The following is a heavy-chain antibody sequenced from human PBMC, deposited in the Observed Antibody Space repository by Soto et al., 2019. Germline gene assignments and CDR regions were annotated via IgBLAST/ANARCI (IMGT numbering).Heavy chain of an antibody. CDR1: GFTVSSNY. CDR3: ARDLRGYCSSTSCYPSYGMDV. D-gene: IGHD2-2*01. Sequence: EVQLVETGGGLIQPGGSLRLSCAASGFTVSSNYMSWVRQAPGKGLEWVSVIYSGGSTYYADSVQGRFTISRDNSKNTLYLQMNSLRAGDTAVYYCARDLRGYCSSTSCYPSYGMDVWGQGTTVTVSS. V-gene: IGHV3-53*02. J-gene: IGHJ6*02. CDR2: IYSGGST.